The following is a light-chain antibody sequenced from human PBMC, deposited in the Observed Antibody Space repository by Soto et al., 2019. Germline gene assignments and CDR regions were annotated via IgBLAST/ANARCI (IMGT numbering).Light chain of an antibody. Sequence: EIVVTQSPATLSVSPGERVTLSCRASQSVSSSLAWYQQRPGQAPRLLIYDTSTRAAGIAARFSGSGSGTEFTLTISSLQSEDSAVYYCQQRYNWPPLTFGGGTKVEIK. CDR3: QQRYNWPPLT. CDR2: DTS. CDR1: QSVSSS. V-gene: IGKV3-15*01. J-gene: IGKJ4*01.